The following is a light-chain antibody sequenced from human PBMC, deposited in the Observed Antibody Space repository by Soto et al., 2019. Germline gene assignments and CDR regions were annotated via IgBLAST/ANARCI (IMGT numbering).Light chain of an antibody. Sequence: EIVMTQSPATLSVSPGERDTLSCRASQSVSSNLDWYQQKPGQAPRLLIYGASTRATGIPARVSGSGSGTEFTLTISSLQSEDFAVSYCQQYNNWPYTCGHGTKLEIK. CDR1: QSVSSN. V-gene: IGKV3-15*01. J-gene: IGKJ2*01. CDR3: QQYNNWPYT. CDR2: GAS.